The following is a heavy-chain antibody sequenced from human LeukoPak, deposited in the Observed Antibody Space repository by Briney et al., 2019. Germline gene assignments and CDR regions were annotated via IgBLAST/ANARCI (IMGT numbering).Heavy chain of an antibody. D-gene: IGHD3-22*01. Sequence: ASVKVSCKASGYTFTSYGISWVRQAPGQGLEWMGWISAYNGNTNYAQKLQGRVTMTTDTSTSTAYMELRSLRSDDTAVYYCAREGRSYYYDSSGYYPDYWGQGTLVTVSS. CDR1: GYTFTSYG. CDR3: AREGRSYYYDSSGYYPDY. J-gene: IGHJ4*02. CDR2: ISAYNGNT. V-gene: IGHV1-18*01.